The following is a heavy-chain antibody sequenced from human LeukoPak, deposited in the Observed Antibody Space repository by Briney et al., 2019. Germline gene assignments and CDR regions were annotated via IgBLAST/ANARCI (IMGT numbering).Heavy chain of an antibody. CDR3: ARHPYSSSTDGFDP. J-gene: IGHJ5*02. V-gene: IGHV5-10-1*01. CDR2: IDPSDSYI. CDR1: GYSYTNYW. D-gene: IGHD6-13*01. Sequence: GESLRISCKGSGYSYTNYWISWVRQMPGKGLEWMGRIDPSDSYINHSPSFQGHVSISADKSVSTAYLQWSSLKASDSAMYYCARHPYSSSTDGFDPWGQGTLVTVSS.